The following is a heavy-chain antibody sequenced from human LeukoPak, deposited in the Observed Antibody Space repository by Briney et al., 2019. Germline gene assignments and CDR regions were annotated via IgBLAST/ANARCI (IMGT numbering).Heavy chain of an antibody. D-gene: IGHD3-10*01. CDR3: ASSPDYYGSGSYI. V-gene: IGHV3-21*01. CDR1: GFTFSSYS. Sequence: GGSLRLSCAASGFTFSSYSMNWVRQAPGKGLEWVSSISSSSSYIYYADSVKGRFTISRDNAKNSLYLQMNSLRAEDTAVCYCASSPDYYGSGSYIWGQGTLVTVSS. CDR2: ISSSSSYI. J-gene: IGHJ4*02.